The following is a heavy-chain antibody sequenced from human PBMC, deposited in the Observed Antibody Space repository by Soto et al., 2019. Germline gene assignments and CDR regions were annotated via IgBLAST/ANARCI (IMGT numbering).Heavy chain of an antibody. CDR3: ARQASGYYYGWFYP. V-gene: IGHV4-39*01. CDR2: IFYSGGP. J-gene: IGHJ5*02. D-gene: IGHD3-22*01. Sequence: QLLLQESGPGLVKPSETLSLTCTVSGGSILDSTYYWAWIRQSPGKGLEWIGTIFYSGGPFYTPSLKGRVPMSVDTSNNHFSLKLSSVTAADTAVYYCARQASGYYYGWFYPWGQGTLVTVSS. CDR1: GGSILDSTYY.